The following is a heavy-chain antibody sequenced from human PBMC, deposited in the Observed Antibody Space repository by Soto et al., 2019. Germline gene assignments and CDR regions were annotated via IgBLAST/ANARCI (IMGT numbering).Heavy chain of an antibody. CDR2: ISYDGSNK. V-gene: IGHV3-30-3*01. Sequence: GESLKISCAASGFTFSSYAMHWVRQAPGKGLEWVAVISYDGSNKYYADSVKGRFTISRDNSKNTLYLQMNSLRAEDTAVYYCARDWKYRSPRAVAGTGVDYWGQGTLVTVSS. D-gene: IGHD6-19*01. CDR1: GFTFSSYA. J-gene: IGHJ4*02. CDR3: ARDWKYRSPRAVAGTGVDY.